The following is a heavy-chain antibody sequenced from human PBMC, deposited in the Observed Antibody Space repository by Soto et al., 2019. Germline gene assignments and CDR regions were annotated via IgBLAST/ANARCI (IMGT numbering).Heavy chain of an antibody. V-gene: IGHV1-69*13. D-gene: IGHD3-22*01. CDR2: IIPFFKGT. CDR1: GGTFSSFS. CDR3: ATDVPRNYYDNTYYGDY. Sequence: SVKVSCKTSGGTFSSFSISWVRQAPGHGLEWMGRIIPFFKGTKFAQKFQGRVTITADESTSTAYMELNSLRSEDTAIYYCATDVPRNYYDNTYYGDYWGQG. J-gene: IGHJ4*02.